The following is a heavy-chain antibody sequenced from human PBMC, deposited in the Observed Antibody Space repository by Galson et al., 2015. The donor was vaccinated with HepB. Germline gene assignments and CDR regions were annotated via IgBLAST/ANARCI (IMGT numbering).Heavy chain of an antibody. Sequence: SLRLSCAASGFTFSDYYMGWIRQAPGKGLEWVSYISSSGSTIYYADSVKGRFTISRDNAKNSLYLQMNSLRAEDTAVYYCARDSKPAAIDYYYYGMDVWGQGTTVTVSS. CDR3: ARDSKPAAIDYYYYGMDV. D-gene: IGHD2-2*01. J-gene: IGHJ6*02. CDR2: ISSSGSTI. CDR1: GFTFSDYY. V-gene: IGHV3-11*01.